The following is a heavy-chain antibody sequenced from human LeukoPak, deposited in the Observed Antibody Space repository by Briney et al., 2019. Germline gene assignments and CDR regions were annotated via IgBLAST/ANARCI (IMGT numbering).Heavy chain of an antibody. D-gene: IGHD3-22*01. Sequence: ASVKVSCKASGYTXSGYYMHRVRQAPGQGLEWMAWINPNSGGTNYAQKFQGRVTMTRDTSISTAYMGLSRLRSDDTAVYYCARVTGYYYENTGYYHHAFDIWGQGTMVTVSS. CDR1: GYTXSGYY. CDR3: ARVTGYYYENTGYYHHAFDI. V-gene: IGHV1-2*02. CDR2: INPNSGGT. J-gene: IGHJ3*02.